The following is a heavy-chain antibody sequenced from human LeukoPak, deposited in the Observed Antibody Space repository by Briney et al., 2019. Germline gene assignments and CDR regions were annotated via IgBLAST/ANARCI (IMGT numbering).Heavy chain of an antibody. V-gene: IGHV1-18*01. J-gene: IGHJ4*02. Sequence: ASVKVSCKASGYTFSNYGISWVRQAPGQGLEWMGWIGAYNGNTNYVQIFQGRVTMTTDTSASTAYMELRSLRSDDTAVYYCAKDHQYDFDYWGQGTLVTVSS. CDR2: IGAYNGNT. CDR1: GYTFSNYG. D-gene: IGHD2-2*01. CDR3: AKDHQYDFDY.